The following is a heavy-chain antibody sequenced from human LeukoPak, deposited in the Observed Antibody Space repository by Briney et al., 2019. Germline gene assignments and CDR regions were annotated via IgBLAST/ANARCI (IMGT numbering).Heavy chain of an antibody. V-gene: IGHV3-49*04. D-gene: IGHD4-23*01. Sequence: PGGSLRLSCTASGFMFGGYAVSWVRQAPGKGLEWGGFIRSKSYGGTTEYAASVKGRFTISRDDSKSIAYLQMNSLKTEDTAVYYCSRAVAHLDYWGQGTLVTVSS. J-gene: IGHJ4*02. CDR3: SRAVAHLDY. CDR1: GFMFGGYA. CDR2: IRSKSYGGTT.